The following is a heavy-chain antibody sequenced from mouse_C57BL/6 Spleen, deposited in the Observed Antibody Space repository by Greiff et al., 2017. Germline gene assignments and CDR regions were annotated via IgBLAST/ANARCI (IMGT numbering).Heavy chain of an antibody. CDR3: ARYYYGSSFDY. CDR2: IRNKANGYTT. J-gene: IGHJ2*01. Sequence: VESGGGLVQPGGSLSLSCAASGFTFTDYYMSWVRQPPGKALEWLGFIRNKANGYTTEYSASVKGRFTISRDNSQSILYLQMNALRAEDSATYYCARYYYGSSFDYWGQGTTLTVSS. D-gene: IGHD1-1*01. V-gene: IGHV7-3*01. CDR1: GFTFTDYY.